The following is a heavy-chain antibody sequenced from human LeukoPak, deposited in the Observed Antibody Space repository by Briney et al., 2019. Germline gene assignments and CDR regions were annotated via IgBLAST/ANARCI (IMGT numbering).Heavy chain of an antibody. V-gene: IGHV3-48*03. CDR2: ISSSGSTI. J-gene: IGHJ4*02. Sequence: GGSLRLSCAAPGFTFRSYEMNWVRQAPGKGLEWVSYISSSGSTIYYADSVKGRFTVSRDNAKNSLYLQMNSLRAEDTAVYYCAREGGTGGYFDYWGQGTLVTVSS. CDR1: GFTFRSYE. D-gene: IGHD2-15*01. CDR3: AREGGTGGYFDY.